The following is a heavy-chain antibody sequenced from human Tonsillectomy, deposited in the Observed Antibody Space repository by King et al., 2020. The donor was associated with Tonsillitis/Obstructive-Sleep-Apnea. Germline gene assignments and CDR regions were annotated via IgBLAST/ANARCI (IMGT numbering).Heavy chain of an antibody. CDR1: GGSFSGYY. Sequence: VQRPKWGAGLWKTSETLSLPGAVYGGSFSGYYWSWIRQPPGKGLEWIGEINHSGSTNYNPSLKSRVTISVDTSKNQFSLKLSSVTAADTAVYYCARLGIVPAAIGLAALDYWGQGTLVTVSS. D-gene: IGHD2-2*01. J-gene: IGHJ4*02. CDR3: ARLGIVPAAIGLAALDY. CDR2: INHSGST. V-gene: IGHV4-34*01.